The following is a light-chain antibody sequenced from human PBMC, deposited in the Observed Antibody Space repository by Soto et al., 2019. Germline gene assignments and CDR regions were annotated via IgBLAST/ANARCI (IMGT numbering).Light chain of an antibody. Sequence: VVLTKSPGTLSLSPGERTTLSCRASQSISRYLAWYQQKPGQGPRLLIYGASSRATGIPDRFSGSGSGTDFTLTISRLEPEDFAVYYCQQYGSSPQTFGQGTKVDIK. CDR1: QSISRY. CDR2: GAS. V-gene: IGKV3-20*01. CDR3: QQYGSSPQT. J-gene: IGKJ1*01.